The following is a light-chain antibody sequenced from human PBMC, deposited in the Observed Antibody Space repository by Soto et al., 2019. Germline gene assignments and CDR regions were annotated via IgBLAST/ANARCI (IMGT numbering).Light chain of an antibody. CDR1: QSVSSN. J-gene: IGKJ2*01. Sequence: EIVMTQSPATLSVSPGERATLSCRASQSVSSNFAWYQQKPGQAHRLLIYGTSTRATGIPPRFSGSVSGTEFTRTISSLQSEDFAFYYCQQDNRWPYTFGQGTKLEIK. CDR2: GTS. V-gene: IGKV3-15*01. CDR3: QQDNRWPYT.